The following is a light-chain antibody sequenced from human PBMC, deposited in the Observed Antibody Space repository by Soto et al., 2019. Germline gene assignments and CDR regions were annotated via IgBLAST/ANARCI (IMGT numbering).Light chain of an antibody. CDR2: DVS. J-gene: IGLJ3*02. V-gene: IGLV2-14*01. CDR3: SSYTSSSTNRV. Sequence: QSALTQPASVSGSPGQSITISCTGTSSDVGGYNYVSWYQQHPGKAPKLMIYDVSNRPSGVSNRFSGSKSGNTASLTISGLQAEDEADYYCSSYTSSSTNRVFGGGTKVTVL. CDR1: SSDVGGYNY.